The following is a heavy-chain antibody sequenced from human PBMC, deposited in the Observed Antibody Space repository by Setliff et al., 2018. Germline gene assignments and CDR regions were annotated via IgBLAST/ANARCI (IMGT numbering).Heavy chain of an antibody. J-gene: IGHJ3*02. CDR1: GYTFTSYD. CDR2: MNPNSGNT. CDR3: ARAPAYSSTPGSYAFDI. Sequence: ASVKVSCKASGYTFTSYDINWVRQATGQGLEWIGWMNPNSGNTGYAQKFQGRVTITRNTSISTAYMELSSLRSEDTAVYYCARAPAYSSTPGSYAFDIWGQGTMVTVSS. D-gene: IGHD6-13*01. V-gene: IGHV1-8*03.